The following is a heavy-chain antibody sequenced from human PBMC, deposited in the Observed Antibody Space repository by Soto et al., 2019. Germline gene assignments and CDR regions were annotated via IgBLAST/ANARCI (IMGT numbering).Heavy chain of an antibody. CDR3: AKNSGWFNT. V-gene: IGHV3-23*01. Sequence: RGSRPPSCPASGFPLSTTDMGWVRQARGKGLGWVSTSDGDGGGTYYAGFVKGRFTISRENSKNSVYLQMTTLRVDDSAKYYCAKNSGWFNTWGQGTLVTVSS. CDR1: GFPLSTTD. J-gene: IGHJ5*02. D-gene: IGHD3-10*01. CDR2: SDGDGGGT.